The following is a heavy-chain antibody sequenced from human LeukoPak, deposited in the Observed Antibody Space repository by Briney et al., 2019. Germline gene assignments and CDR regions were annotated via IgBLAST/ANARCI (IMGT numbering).Heavy chain of an antibody. CDR2: ISRSGEST. D-gene: IGHD3-16*01. CDR3: AKDYAVGSIDY. Sequence: GGSLRLSCAASGFTFSSYAMTWVRQAPGKGLEWVSSISRSGESTFYADSVRGRFTISRDNSKNTVSLQMESLRAEDTALYYCAKDYAVGSIDYWGQGTLVTVSS. J-gene: IGHJ4*02. CDR1: GFTFSSYA. V-gene: IGHV3-23*01.